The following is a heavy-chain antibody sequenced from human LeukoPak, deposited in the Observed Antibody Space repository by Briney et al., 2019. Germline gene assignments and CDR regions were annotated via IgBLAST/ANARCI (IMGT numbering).Heavy chain of an antibody. CDR1: VFTVSSNY. J-gene: IGHJ1*01. V-gene: IGHV3-66*02. D-gene: IGHD6-13*01. CDR3: AREGSSWPRDFQH. CDR2: IYSGGST. Sequence: GGSLRLSCAASVFTVSSNYMSWVREAPGKGLEWVSVIYSGGSTYYADSVKGRFIISRNNSKNTLYLQMNSLRAEDTAVYYCAREGSSWPRDFQHWGQGTLVTVSS.